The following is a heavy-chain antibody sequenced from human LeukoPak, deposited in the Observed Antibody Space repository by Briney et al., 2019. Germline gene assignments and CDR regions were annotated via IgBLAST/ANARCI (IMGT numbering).Heavy chain of an antibody. CDR3: ARDLPIAVVSDAFDI. Sequence: GGSLRLSCAASGFTFSNYWMHWVRQAPGKGLVWVSRINSDGSSTSYADSVKGRFTISRDNAKNTLYLQMNSLRAEDTAVYYCARDLPIAVVSDAFDIWGQGTLVTVSS. V-gene: IGHV3-74*01. CDR2: INSDGSST. J-gene: IGHJ3*02. CDR1: GFTFSNYW. D-gene: IGHD6-19*01.